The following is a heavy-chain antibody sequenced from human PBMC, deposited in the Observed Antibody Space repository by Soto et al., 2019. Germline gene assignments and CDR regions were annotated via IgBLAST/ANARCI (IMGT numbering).Heavy chain of an antibody. CDR3: ARVEVGRYYYGMDV. CDR2: INAGNGNT. J-gene: IGHJ6*02. CDR1: GYTFTSYA. V-gene: IGHV1-3*01. Sequence: QVQLVQSGAEVKKPGASVKVSCKASGYTFTSYAMHWVRQAPGQRLEWMGWINAGNGNTKYSQKFQGRVTITRDTSVSKAYMELGSLRSEDTAVYYCARVEVGRYYYGMDVWGQGTTVTVSS. D-gene: IGHD2-15*01.